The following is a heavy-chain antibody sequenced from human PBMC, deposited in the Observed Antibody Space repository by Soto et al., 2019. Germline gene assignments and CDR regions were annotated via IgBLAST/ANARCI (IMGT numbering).Heavy chain of an antibody. V-gene: IGHV4-59*01. CDR1: GGSISSYY. CDR2: IYYSGST. J-gene: IGHJ3*02. CDR3: ARTYDGSGPNSGGYGFDI. D-gene: IGHD3-22*01. Sequence: QVQLQESGPGLVKPSETLSLSCSVSGGSISSYYWSWIRQPPGKGLEWIAYIYYSGSTSYNPSLRSRVASSLDTSNNQCSRTLSSVPAADTAVYSCARTYDGSGPNSGGYGFDIWGPGTMVTVSS.